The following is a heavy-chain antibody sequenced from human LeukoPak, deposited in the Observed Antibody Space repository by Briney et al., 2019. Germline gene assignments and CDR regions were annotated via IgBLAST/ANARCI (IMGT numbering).Heavy chain of an antibody. J-gene: IGHJ4*02. V-gene: IGHV3-9*01. Sequence: GGSLRLSCAASGFTFDDYAMHWVRQAPGKGLEWVSGISWNSGSIGYADSVKGRFTISRDNAKNSLYLQMNSLRAEDTAMYFCARETPYSSSWTDFDYWGQGTLVTVSS. CDR1: GFTFDDYA. CDR2: ISWNSGSI. CDR3: ARETPYSSSWTDFDY. D-gene: IGHD6-13*01.